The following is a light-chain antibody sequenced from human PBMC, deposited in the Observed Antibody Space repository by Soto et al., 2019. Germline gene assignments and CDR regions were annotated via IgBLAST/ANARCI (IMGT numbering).Light chain of an antibody. Sequence: EIGLTQSPGTLSLSPGERATLSCRASQSVSSNLAWYQQKPGQAPRLLIYGASTRATGIPARFSGSGSGTEFTLTISSLQSEDFAVYYCQQYNNWPLFGPGTKVDIK. V-gene: IGKV3-15*01. CDR2: GAS. CDR3: QQYNNWPL. CDR1: QSVSSN. J-gene: IGKJ3*01.